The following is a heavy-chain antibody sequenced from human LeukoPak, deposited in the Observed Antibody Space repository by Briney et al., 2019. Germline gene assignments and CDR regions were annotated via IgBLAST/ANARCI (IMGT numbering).Heavy chain of an antibody. V-gene: IGHV1-69*04. CDR2: IIPILGIA. D-gene: IGHD4-17*01. CDR3: ARPYNDYGDYDAFDY. J-gene: IGHJ4*02. CDR1: GGTFSSYA. Sequence: ASVKVSCKASGGTFSSYAISWVRQAPGQGLEWMGRIIPILGIANYAQKFQGGVTITADKSTSTAYMELSSLRSEDTAVYYCARPYNDYGDYDAFDYWGQGTLVTVSS.